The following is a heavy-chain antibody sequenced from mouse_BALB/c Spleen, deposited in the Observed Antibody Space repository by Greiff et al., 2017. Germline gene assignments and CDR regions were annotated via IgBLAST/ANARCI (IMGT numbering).Heavy chain of an antibody. CDR2: ILPGSGST. D-gene: IGHD1-2*01. CDR3: ARLFYYGPYYYAMDY. V-gene: IGHV1-9*01. Sequence: QVQLKESGAELMKPGASVKISCKATGYTFSSYWIEWVKQRPGHGLEWIGEILPGSGSTNYNEKFKGKATFTADTSSNTAYMQLSSLTSEDSAVYYCARLFYYGPYYYAMDYWGQGTSVTVSS. CDR1: GYTFSSYW. J-gene: IGHJ4*01.